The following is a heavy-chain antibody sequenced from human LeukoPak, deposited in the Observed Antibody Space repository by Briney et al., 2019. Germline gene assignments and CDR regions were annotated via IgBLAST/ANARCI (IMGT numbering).Heavy chain of an antibody. J-gene: IGHJ4*02. D-gene: IGHD6-13*01. Sequence: ASVKVSCKASGYTFAAYFIHWVRQAPGQGLEWMGRINPNGGDTNYAQRFQGRVSMTGDTSSSTASMEPSSLRSDDTAMYYCARVGFTSSWSNFDYWGQGTLVTVSS. CDR2: INPNGGDT. CDR3: ARVGFTSSWSNFDY. V-gene: IGHV1-2*06. CDR1: GYTFAAYF.